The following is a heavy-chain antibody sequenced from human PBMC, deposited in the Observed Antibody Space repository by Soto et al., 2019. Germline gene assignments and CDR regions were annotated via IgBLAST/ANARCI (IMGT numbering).Heavy chain of an antibody. Sequence: GGSLRLSCAASGFTFCSSAMGWVRQAPGKGLEWVSDIIDSGGSTYYADSVKGRFTISRDNSKSTLYLQMNSLRAEDTALYYCAKGRSYYYYYGVDVCGEGTTVTVSS. CDR1: GFTFCSSA. CDR2: IIDSGGST. CDR3: AKGRSYYYYYGVDV. V-gene: IGHV3-23*01. J-gene: IGHJ6*04.